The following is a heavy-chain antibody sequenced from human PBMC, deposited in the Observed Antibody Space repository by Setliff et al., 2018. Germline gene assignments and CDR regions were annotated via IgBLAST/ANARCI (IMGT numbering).Heavy chain of an antibody. Sequence: SETLSLTCAVYGGSFSTYFWSWIRQPPGKGLEWIGEISHSGSANYNPSLKSRVTMSVDTSTSTVYMELDSLTSDDTAGYYCARAGLAAAGRKGVFDHWGQGTLVTVSS. D-gene: IGHD6-25*01. CDR1: GGSFSTYF. J-gene: IGHJ4*02. CDR3: ARAGLAAAGRKGVFDH. CDR2: ISHSGSA. V-gene: IGHV4-34*10.